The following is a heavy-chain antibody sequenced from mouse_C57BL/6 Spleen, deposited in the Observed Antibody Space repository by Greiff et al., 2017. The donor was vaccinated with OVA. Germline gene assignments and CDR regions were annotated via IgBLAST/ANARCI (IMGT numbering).Heavy chain of an antibody. V-gene: IGHV5-4*01. CDR2: ISDGGSYT. Sequence: EVKLMESGGGLVKPGGSLKLSCAVSGFTFSSYAMSWLRQTPEKRLEWVATISDGGSYTYYPDNVKGRFTISRDNAKNNLYLQMSHLNSEDTAMYYCARDLYYFDYWGQGTTLTVSS. CDR1: GFTFSSYA. CDR3: ARDLYYFDY. J-gene: IGHJ2*01.